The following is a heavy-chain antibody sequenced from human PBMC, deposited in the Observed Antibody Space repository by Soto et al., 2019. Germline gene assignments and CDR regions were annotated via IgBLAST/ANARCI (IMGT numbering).Heavy chain of an antibody. CDR3: AKGGIGWPRGYFDY. CDR1: GFTFSPHG. CDR2: ISYDGSNK. J-gene: IGHJ4*02. D-gene: IGHD6-19*01. V-gene: IGHV3-30*18. Sequence: PGGSLRLSCAASGFTFSPHGMHWVRQAPGKGLEWVAIISYDGSNKYYADSVKGRFTISRDNSKNTLYLQVNSLRPEDTAVYYCAKGGIGWPRGYFDYWAGEVWSQSTQ.